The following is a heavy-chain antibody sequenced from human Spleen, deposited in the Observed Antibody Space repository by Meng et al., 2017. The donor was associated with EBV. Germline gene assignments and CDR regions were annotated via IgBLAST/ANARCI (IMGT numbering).Heavy chain of an antibody. J-gene: IGHJ4*02. V-gene: IGHV4-34*01. Sequence: HQQRRGALLLKPSRTLSLPCGVYGGSFSDYFWSWNRQPPGKGLEWIGEINHSGSTNYNPSLKSRVTMSVDTSKNQFSLNLRSVTAADTAVYYCAGSRHQLLPSGWGQGTLVTVSS. CDR2: INHSGST. D-gene: IGHD2-2*01. CDR1: GGSFSDYF. CDR3: AGSRHQLLPSG.